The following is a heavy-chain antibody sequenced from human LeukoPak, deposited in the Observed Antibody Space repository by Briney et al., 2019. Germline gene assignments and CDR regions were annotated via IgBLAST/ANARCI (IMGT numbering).Heavy chain of an antibody. CDR2: MKEYGSDI. D-gene: IGHD2-21*01. CDR3: ARPRGCGTSRCNNFDY. J-gene: IGHJ4*02. CDR1: GFTLSNHA. Sequence: GGSLRLSCAASGFTLSNHALIWVRQAPGKGLQWVATMKEYGSDIFYVDSVKGRFTISRDNAKNSLYLQMNSLRDEDTGVYYCARPRGCGTSRCNNFDYWGQGTLVTVSS. V-gene: IGHV3-7*01.